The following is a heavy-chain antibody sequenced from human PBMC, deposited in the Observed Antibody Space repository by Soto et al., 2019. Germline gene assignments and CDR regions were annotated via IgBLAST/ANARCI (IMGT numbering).Heavy chain of an antibody. V-gene: IGHV3-23*01. CDR1: GVSFNNYA. CDR2: FSAGGRA. Sequence: DVQLLESVGALVRPGGSLSLSCAASGVSFNNYALSCVRQAPGKGLEWVSTFSAGGRAYYEASVQGRFTIARDSSQNTVHLQISDLRPEDTAVYYCAKESLPEHYGDTLFDYWGQGTRVTVSS. J-gene: IGHJ4*02. CDR3: AKESLPEHYGDTLFDY. D-gene: IGHD4-17*01.